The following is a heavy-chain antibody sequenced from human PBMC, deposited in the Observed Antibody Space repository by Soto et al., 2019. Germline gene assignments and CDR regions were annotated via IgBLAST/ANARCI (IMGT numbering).Heavy chain of an antibody. J-gene: IGHJ4*02. Sequence: GGSLRLSCAASGFTFSSYAMSWVPQAPGKXLEWVSAISGSGGSTYYADSVKGRFTISRDNSKNTLYLQMNSLRAEDTAVYYCAKLSRGYSGYDLHTFDYWGQGNLVTVSS. CDR1: GFTFSSYA. V-gene: IGHV3-23*01. CDR2: ISGSGGST. CDR3: AKLSRGYSGYDLHTFDY. D-gene: IGHD5-12*01.